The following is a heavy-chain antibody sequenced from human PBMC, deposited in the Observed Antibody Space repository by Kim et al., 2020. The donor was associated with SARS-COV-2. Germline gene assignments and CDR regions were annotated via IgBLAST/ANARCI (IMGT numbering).Heavy chain of an antibody. Sequence: SVKVSCKASGGTFSSYAISWVRQAPGQGLEWMGGIIPIFGTANYAQKFQGRVTITADESTSTAYMELSSLRSEDTAVYYCASGSYLGSYYYYGMDVWGQGTTVTVSS. V-gene: IGHV1-69*13. CDR2: IIPIFGTA. CDR1: GGTFSSYA. D-gene: IGHD1-26*01. CDR3: ASGSYLGSYYYYGMDV. J-gene: IGHJ6*02.